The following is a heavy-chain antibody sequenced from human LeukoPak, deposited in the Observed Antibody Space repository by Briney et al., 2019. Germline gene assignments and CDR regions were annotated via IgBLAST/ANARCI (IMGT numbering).Heavy chain of an antibody. V-gene: IGHV4-30-4*08. CDR3: ARTICSGGSCYFNWFDP. D-gene: IGHD2-15*01. Sequence: KPSETLSLTCTVSGGSISSGDYYWSWIRQPPGKGLEWIGYIYYSGSTYYNPSLKSRVTISVDTSKNQFSLKLSSVTAADTAVYYCARTICSGGSCYFNWFDPWGQGTLVTVSS. J-gene: IGHJ5*02. CDR1: GGSISSGDYY. CDR2: IYYSGST.